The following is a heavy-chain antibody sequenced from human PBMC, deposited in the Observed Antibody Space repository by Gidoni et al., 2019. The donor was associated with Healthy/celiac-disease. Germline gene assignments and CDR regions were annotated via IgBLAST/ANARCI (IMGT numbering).Heavy chain of an antibody. CDR3: ATQGAWLIRWFDP. Sequence: GLEWIGSIYYSGSTYYNPSLKSRVTISVDTSKNQFSLKLSAVTAADTAVYYCATQGAWLIRWFDPWGQGTLVTVSS. CDR2: IYYSGST. V-gene: IGHV4-39*01. D-gene: IGHD6-19*01. J-gene: IGHJ5*02.